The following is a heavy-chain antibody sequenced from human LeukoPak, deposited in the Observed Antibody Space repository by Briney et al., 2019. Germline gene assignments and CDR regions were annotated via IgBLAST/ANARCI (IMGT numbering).Heavy chain of an antibody. CDR1: GGSFSGYY. CDR3: ARLNYDFWSGYIFDY. CDR2: INHSGST. D-gene: IGHD3-3*01. J-gene: IGHJ4*02. V-gene: IGHV4-34*01. Sequence: SETLSLTCAVYGGSFSGYYWSWIRQPPGKGLEWSEEINHSGSTNYNPSLKSRVTISVDTSKNQFSLKLSSVTAADTAVYYCARLNYDFWSGYIFDYWGQGTLVIVSS.